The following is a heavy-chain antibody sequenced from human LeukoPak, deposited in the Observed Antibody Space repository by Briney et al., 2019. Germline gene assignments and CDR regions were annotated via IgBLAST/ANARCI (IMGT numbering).Heavy chain of an antibody. CDR1: GGSISSGDYY. CDR3: ARVRESFDYFDY. V-gene: IGHV4-30-4*01. Sequence: SQTLSLTCTVSGGSISSGDYYWSWIRQPPGKGLEWIGYIYYSGSTYYNPSLKSRVTISVDTSKNQFSLKLSSVTAAGTAVYYCARVRESFDYFDYWGQGTLVTVSS. J-gene: IGHJ4*02. CDR2: IYYSGST. D-gene: IGHD2/OR15-2a*01.